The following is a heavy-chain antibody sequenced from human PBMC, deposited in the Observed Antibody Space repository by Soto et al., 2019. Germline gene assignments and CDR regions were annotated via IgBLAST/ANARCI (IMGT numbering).Heavy chain of an antibody. Sequence: QVQLQQWGAGLLKPSETLSLTCAVYVGPFSGHYWTWIRQPPGKGLEWIGEINHRGSTKYNPSLRRXFIISVDTSRNQFSLKLSSVTAADTAVYYCARGEISGWYFDYWGRGTPVTVSS. D-gene: IGHD6-19*01. J-gene: IGHJ4*02. CDR3: ARGEISGWYFDY. CDR1: VGPFSGHY. V-gene: IGHV4-34*02. CDR2: INHRGST.